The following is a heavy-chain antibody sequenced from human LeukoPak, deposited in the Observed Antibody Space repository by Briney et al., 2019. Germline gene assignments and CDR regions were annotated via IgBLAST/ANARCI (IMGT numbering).Heavy chain of an antibody. CDR2: INPNSGGT. Sequence: ASVKVSCKASGYTFTGYYMHWVRLAPGQGHEWMGRINPNSGGTNYAQKFQGRVTMTRDTSISTAYMELSRLRSDDTAVYYCARMYGSGSYLALDYWGQGTLVTVSS. J-gene: IGHJ4*02. D-gene: IGHD3-10*01. CDR1: GYTFTGYY. CDR3: ARMYGSGSYLALDY. V-gene: IGHV1-2*06.